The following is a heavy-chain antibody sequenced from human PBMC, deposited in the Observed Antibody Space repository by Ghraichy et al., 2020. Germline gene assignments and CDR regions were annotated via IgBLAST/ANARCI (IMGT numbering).Heavy chain of an antibody. CDR2: IIPIFGTA. Sequence: SVKVSCKASGGTFSSYAISWVRQAPGQGLEWMGGIIPIFGTANYAQKFQGRVTITADESTSTAYMELSSLRSEDTAVYYCARDYYGSGSYYLPQLDYWGQGTLVTVSS. CDR3: ARDYYGSGSYYLPQLDY. D-gene: IGHD3-10*01. CDR1: GGTFSSYA. V-gene: IGHV1-69*13. J-gene: IGHJ4*02.